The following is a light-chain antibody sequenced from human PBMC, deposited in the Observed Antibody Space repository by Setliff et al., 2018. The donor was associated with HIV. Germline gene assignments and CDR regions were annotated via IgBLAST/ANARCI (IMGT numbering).Light chain of an antibody. CDR2: GNN. J-gene: IGLJ1*01. V-gene: IGLV1-40*01. Sequence: QSVLTQPPSVSGAPGQRVTISCTGSNSNIGAGYDVHWYQQPPGTAPKLLIYGNNNRPSGVPDRISASKSGTSASLAITGLQAEDEADYYCQSYDSSLSRYVFGTGTRSPS. CDR3: QSYDSSLSRYV. CDR1: NSNIGAGYD.